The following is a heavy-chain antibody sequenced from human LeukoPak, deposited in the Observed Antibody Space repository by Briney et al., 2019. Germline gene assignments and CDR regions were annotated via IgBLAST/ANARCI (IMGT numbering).Heavy chain of an antibody. J-gene: IGHJ4*02. V-gene: IGHV1-69*13. CDR2: IIPIFGTA. CDR1: GGTFSSYA. CDR3: ARNRDYAFDY. Sequence: SVNVSCKASGGTFSSYAISWVRQAPGQGLEWKGGIIPIFGTANYAQKFQGRVTITADESTSTAYMELSSLRSEDTAVYYCARNRDYAFDYWGQGTLVTVSS. D-gene: IGHD4-17*01.